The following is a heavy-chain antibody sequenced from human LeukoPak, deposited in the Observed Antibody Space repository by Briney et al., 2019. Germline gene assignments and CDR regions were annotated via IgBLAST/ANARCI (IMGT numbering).Heavy chain of an antibody. Sequence: SETLSLSCAAYGGSFTGYYWSCIRQPPGKGLEWVWEINQSRSTNYNPSLKSRVTISVDTSKNQFSLKLSSVTAADTAMYYCARRNGYSYGYGIFQYWGQGTLVTVSS. CDR3: ARRNGYSYGYGIFQY. V-gene: IGHV4-34*01. CDR1: GGSFTGYY. CDR2: INQSRST. D-gene: IGHD5-18*01. J-gene: IGHJ4*02.